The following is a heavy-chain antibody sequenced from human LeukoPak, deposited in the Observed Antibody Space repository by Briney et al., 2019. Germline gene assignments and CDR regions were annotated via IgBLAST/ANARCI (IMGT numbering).Heavy chain of an antibody. V-gene: IGHV3-49*01. CDR1: GFTIGDYD. J-gene: IGHJ4*02. Sequence: GGSLRLSCTASGFTIGDYDMSWFRQAPGKGLEWVGFIRNKGYSGTTEYAEYVKGRFTISRVGSKSITYLQMNSLKPEDTAVYYCTRATDSRSWYRYWGQGTLVTVSS. CDR2: IRNKGYSGTT. D-gene: IGHD6-13*01. CDR3: TRATDSRSWYRY.